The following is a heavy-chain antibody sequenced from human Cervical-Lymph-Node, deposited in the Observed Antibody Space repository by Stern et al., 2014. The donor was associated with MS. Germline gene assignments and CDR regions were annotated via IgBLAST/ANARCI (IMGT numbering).Heavy chain of an antibody. CDR3: ARDTSSPERSDW. CDR2: ITNVGST. Sequence: VQLGESGGGVTQPGGSLRLSCTASGFTGSRDYMTWVRQAQGKGLEWVSLITNVGSTFYTDSVKGRFTISRDDSKNTVYLHMTSLRAEDTAMYYCARDTSSPERSDWWGQGTLVTVSS. D-gene: IGHD1-1*01. J-gene: IGHJ4*02. V-gene: IGHV3-53*01. CDR1: GFTGSRDY.